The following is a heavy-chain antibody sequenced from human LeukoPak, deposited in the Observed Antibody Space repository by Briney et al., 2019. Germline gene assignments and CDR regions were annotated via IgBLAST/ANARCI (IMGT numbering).Heavy chain of an antibody. Sequence: GGSLRLSCAASGFTFSSYWMSWVRQAPGKGLEWVANIKQDGSEKYYVDSVKGRFTISRDNAKNSLYLQMNSLRVEDTALYYCVKSLYGDHDAFDIWGQGTKVTVSS. CDR1: GFTFSSYW. V-gene: IGHV3-7*03. CDR2: IKQDGSEK. J-gene: IGHJ3*02. D-gene: IGHD4-17*01. CDR3: VKSLYGDHDAFDI.